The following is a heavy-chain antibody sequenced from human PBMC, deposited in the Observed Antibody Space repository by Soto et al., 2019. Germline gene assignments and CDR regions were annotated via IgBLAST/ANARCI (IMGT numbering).Heavy chain of an antibody. V-gene: IGHV3-73*02. CDR3: AGLMDTLLDRFYN. Sequence: EVELVESGGGLVQPGWSLTLSCAASGFSLSGSFIHWGRQASGKGPEWVGRIASRAHNYATADGTSVQGRFTVSRDDSLNTADLQMNAQKTEATAGNFCAGLMDTLLDRFYNWGRGLLVTFSA. CDR1: GFSLSGSF. J-gene: IGHJ1*01. D-gene: IGHD5-18*01. CDR2: IASRAHNYAT.